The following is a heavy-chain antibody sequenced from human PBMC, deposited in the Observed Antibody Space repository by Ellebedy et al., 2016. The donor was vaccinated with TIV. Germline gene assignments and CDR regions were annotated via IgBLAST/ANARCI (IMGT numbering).Heavy chain of an antibody. CDR1: GGSLSGYY. Sequence: MPSETLSLTCAVYGGSLSGYYRSWIRQSPGQGLEWIGEINRRGGTSSNPSLKCRVTISQDKSKSQFSLTLSSVTAADTAVYYCARGVMVTASNNWFDPWGQGTLVTVTS. V-gene: IGHV4-34*01. CDR3: ARGVMVTASNNWFDP. CDR2: INRRGGT. D-gene: IGHD2-21*02. J-gene: IGHJ5*02.